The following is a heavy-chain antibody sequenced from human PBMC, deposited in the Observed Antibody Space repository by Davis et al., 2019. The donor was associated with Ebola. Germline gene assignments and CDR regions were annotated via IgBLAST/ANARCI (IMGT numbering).Heavy chain of an antibody. D-gene: IGHD3-10*01. CDR1: GFTFRRNS. CDR3: ARAGMVQGVITKWDGY. V-gene: IGHV3-48*02. CDR2: ISSSSTTI. J-gene: IGHJ4*02. Sequence: GESLKISCVASGFTFRRNSMNWVRHAPGKGLEWVSYISSSSTTIYYADSVKGRFTISRDNAKNALYLQMNSLRDEDTAVYYCARAGMVQGVITKWDGYWGQGTLVTVSS.